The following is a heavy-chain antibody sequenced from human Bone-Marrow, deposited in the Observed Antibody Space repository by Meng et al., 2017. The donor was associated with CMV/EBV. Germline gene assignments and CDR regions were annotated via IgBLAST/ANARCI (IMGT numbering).Heavy chain of an antibody. J-gene: IGHJ3*02. CDR1: GYTFTTHY. D-gene: IGHD6-6*01. V-gene: IGHV1-46*01. Sequence: ASVKVSCKASGYTFTTHYLHWVRQAPGQGLEWMGIMNPSGGFTTYAQKFQGRVTMTRDTSTSTAYMELTSLRSDDTAVYYCARERAIAARSTNDAFDIWGQGTMVTVSS. CDR3: ARERAIAARSTNDAFDI. CDR2: MNPSGGFT.